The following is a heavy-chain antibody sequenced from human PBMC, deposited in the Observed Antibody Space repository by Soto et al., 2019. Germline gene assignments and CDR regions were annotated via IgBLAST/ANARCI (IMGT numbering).Heavy chain of an antibody. CDR2: TYPGDSDT. CDR1: GYSFTSYW. J-gene: IGHJ6*02. D-gene: IGHD6-13*01. Sequence: GESLKISCKGSGYSFTSYWIGWVRQMPGKGLEWMGITYPGDSDTRYSPSFQGQVTISADKSISTAYLQWSSLKASDTAMYYCARHGTREQQLVHRVYCYYGMHVWGQGTTVTVSS. CDR3: ARHGTREQQLVHRVYCYYGMHV. V-gene: IGHV5-51*01.